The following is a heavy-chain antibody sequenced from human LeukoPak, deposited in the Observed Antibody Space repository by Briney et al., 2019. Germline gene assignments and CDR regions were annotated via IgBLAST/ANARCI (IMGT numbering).Heavy chain of an antibody. CDR3: ARVAAFSYCSGGSCPPYYFDY. J-gene: IGHJ4*02. CDR1: GFTFSSYG. V-gene: IGHV3-23*01. D-gene: IGHD2-15*01. Sequence: PGGSLRLSCAASGFTFSSYGMSWVRQAPGKGLEWVSAISGSGGSTYYADSVKGRFTISRDNAKNSLYLQMNSLRAEDTAVYYCARVAAFSYCSGGSCPPYYFDYWGQGTLVTVSS. CDR2: ISGSGGST.